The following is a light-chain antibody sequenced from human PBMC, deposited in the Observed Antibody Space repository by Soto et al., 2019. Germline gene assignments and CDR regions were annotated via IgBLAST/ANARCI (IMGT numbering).Light chain of an antibody. V-gene: IGLV9-49*01. CDR2: VGTGGIVG. CDR1: SGHSNYK. Sequence: QPVLTQPPSASASLGASVTLTCTLSSGHSNYKVDWYQQRPGKGPRFVMRVGTGGIVGSKGDGIPDRFSVLGSGLNRYLTIKNIQEXDESDYHCGADHDSGSSFVYVFGPGTKVTVL. J-gene: IGLJ1*01. CDR3: GADHDSGSSFVYV.